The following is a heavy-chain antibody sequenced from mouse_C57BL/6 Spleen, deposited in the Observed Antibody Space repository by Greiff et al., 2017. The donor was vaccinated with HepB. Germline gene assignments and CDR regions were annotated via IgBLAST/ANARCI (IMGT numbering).Heavy chain of an antibody. Sequence: EVQGVESGGGLVQPGGSLKLSCAASGFTFSDYYMYWVRQTPEKRLEWVAYISNGGGSTYYPDTVKGRFTISRDNAKNTLYLQMSRLKSEDTAMYYCARSYRGYFDYWGQGTTLTVSS. CDR2: ISNGGGST. J-gene: IGHJ2*01. CDR1: GFTFSDYY. V-gene: IGHV5-12*01. CDR3: ARSYRGYFDY. D-gene: IGHD2-10*01.